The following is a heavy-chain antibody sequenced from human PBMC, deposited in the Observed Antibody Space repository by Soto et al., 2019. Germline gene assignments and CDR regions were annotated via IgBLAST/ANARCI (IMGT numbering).Heavy chain of an antibody. D-gene: IGHD7-27*01. CDR3: ARANFNNYGMDV. CDR1: GGSISSGGYS. Sequence: PSETLSLTCTVSGGSISSGGYSWSWIRQQPGKGLEWIGYFYLSWSTYYNPSLKSRVTFSVDRSKNQFSLTLSSVTAADTAVYYCARANFNNYGMDVWGQGTTVTVSS. J-gene: IGHJ6*02. V-gene: IGHV4-30-2*01. CDR2: FYLSWST.